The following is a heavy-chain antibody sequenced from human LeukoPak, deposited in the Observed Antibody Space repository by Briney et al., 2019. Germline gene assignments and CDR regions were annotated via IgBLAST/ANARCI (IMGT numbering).Heavy chain of an antibody. V-gene: IGHV3-30*02. CDR1: GFTFSSYG. CDR3: AKAEGEVALSGYFDY. Sequence: GGSLRLSCAASGFTFSSYGMHWVRQAPGKGLEWVAFIRYDGSNKYYADSVKGRFTISRDNSKNTLYLQMNSLRAEDTAVYYCAKAEGEVALSGYFDYWGQGTLVTVSS. D-gene: IGHD2-21*01. CDR2: IRYDGSNK. J-gene: IGHJ4*02.